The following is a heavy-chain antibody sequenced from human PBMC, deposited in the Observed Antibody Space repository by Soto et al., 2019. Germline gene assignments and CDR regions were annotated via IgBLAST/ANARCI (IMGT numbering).Heavy chain of an antibody. V-gene: IGHV1-69*12. CDR2: IIPIFGTA. J-gene: IGHJ6*02. Sequence: QVQLVQSGAEVKKPGSSVKVSCKASGGTFSSYAISWVRQAPGQGLEWMGGIIPIFGTANYAQKFQGRVTIIADDSTSHAYMERSSLTSEDTAVYYCASRGVSSSSYHYGMDVWGQGTTVTVSS. CDR3: ASRGVSSSSYHYGMDV. D-gene: IGHD3-10*01. CDR1: GGTFSSYA.